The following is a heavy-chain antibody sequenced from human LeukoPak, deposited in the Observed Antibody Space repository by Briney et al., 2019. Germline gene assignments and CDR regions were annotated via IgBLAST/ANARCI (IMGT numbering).Heavy chain of an antibody. Sequence: GGSLRLSCAASGFTFDDYAMHWVRQAPGKGLEWVSGISWNSGSIGYADSVKGRFTISRDNAKNSLYLQMNSLRAEDTALYYCAKLGAATPFSGFAHPDWYFDLWGRGTLVTVSS. V-gene: IGHV3-9*01. D-gene: IGHD2-15*01. J-gene: IGHJ2*01. CDR1: GFTFDDYA. CDR2: ISWNSGSI. CDR3: AKLGAATPFSGFAHPDWYFDL.